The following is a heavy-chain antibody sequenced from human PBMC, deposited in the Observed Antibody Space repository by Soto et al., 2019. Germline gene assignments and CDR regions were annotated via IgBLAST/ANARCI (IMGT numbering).Heavy chain of an antibody. D-gene: IGHD5-18*01. V-gene: IGHV4-30-4*08. Sequence: SETLSLTCSVSGAVVTSGENYWSWVRQPPGKGLEWLGYIYDSGVTSYTPALKSRVTLSLDRPNNQVSLKLRSVTAADTAVYFCVRDLAHGYTGNAWGHGTLVTVSS. CDR3: VRDLAHGYTGNA. CDR2: IYDSGVT. CDR1: GAVVTSGENY. J-gene: IGHJ5*01.